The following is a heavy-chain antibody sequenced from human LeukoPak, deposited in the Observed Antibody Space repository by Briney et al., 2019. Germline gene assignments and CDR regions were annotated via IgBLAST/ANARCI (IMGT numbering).Heavy chain of an antibody. J-gene: IGHJ4*02. D-gene: IGHD1-26*01. Sequence: ASVKVSCKASGYTFTSYYMHWVRQAPGQGLEWMGIINPSGGSSRYAQKFQGRVTMTTDTSTTTAYMELRSLRSDDTAVYYCARDTEWEKNPDYFDYWGQGTLVTVSS. CDR1: GYTFTSYY. CDR3: ARDTEWEKNPDYFDY. CDR2: INPSGGSS. V-gene: IGHV1-46*01.